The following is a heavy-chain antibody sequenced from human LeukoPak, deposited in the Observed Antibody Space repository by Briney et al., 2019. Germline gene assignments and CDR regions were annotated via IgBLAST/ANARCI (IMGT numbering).Heavy chain of an antibody. CDR1: GGSISSYY. Sequence: PSQTLSLTCTVSGGSISSYYWSWIRQPPGKGLEWIGYIYYSGSTNCNPSLKSRVTISVDTSKNQFSLKLSSVTAADTAVYYCARDRVGYYYDSSGYKQYNWFDPWGQGTLVTVSS. D-gene: IGHD3-22*01. J-gene: IGHJ5*02. CDR3: ARDRVGYYYDSSGYKQYNWFDP. CDR2: IYYSGST. V-gene: IGHV4-59*01.